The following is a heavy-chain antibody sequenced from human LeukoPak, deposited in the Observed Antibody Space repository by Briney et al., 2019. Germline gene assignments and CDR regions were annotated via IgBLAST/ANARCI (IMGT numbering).Heavy chain of an antibody. CDR2: MNPNSGNT. Sequence: ASVKVSCKASGGTFSSYAISWVRQAPGQGLEWMGWMNPNSGNTGYAQKFQGRVTMTRNTSISTAYMELSSLRSEDTAVYYCARGKTMVRGVIRPDYYYYYGMDVWGQGTTVTVSS. J-gene: IGHJ6*02. V-gene: IGHV1-8*02. CDR3: ARGKTMVRGVIRPDYYYYYGMDV. D-gene: IGHD3-10*01. CDR1: GGTFSSYA.